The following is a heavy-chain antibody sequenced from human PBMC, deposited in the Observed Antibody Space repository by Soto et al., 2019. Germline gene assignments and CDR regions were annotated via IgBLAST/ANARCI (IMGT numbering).Heavy chain of an antibody. J-gene: IGHJ1*01. D-gene: IGHD4-17*01. CDR2: IWYDGSNK. V-gene: IGHV3-33*01. CDR1: GFTFSSYG. Sequence: QVQLVESGGGVVQPGRSLRLFCAASGFTFSSYGMHWVRQAPGKGLEWVAVIWYDGSNKYYADSVKGRFTISRDNSKNTLYLQMNSLRAEDTAVYYCARDSTTVNRYFQHWGQGTLVTVSS. CDR3: ARDSTTVNRYFQH.